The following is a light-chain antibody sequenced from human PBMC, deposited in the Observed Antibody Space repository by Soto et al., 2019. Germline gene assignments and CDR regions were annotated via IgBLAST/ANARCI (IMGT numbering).Light chain of an antibody. J-gene: IGLJ3*02. Sequence: SYELTQAPSESVAPGKTARITCEGNNIGSKNVHWYQQKPGQAPLLVIYYDTDRPSGIPERFSGSNSENTATLTISGVEAGDEADYYCQVWDGSEGVLGGGTKLTVL. CDR1: NIGSKN. V-gene: IGLV3-21*04. CDR2: YDT. CDR3: QVWDGSEGV.